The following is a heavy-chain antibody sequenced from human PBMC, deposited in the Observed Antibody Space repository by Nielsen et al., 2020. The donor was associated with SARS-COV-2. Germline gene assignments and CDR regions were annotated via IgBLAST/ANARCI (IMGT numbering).Heavy chain of an antibody. CDR1: GGSISSSSYY. Sequence: GSLRLSCTVFGGSISSSSYYWGWIRQPPGKGLEWIGSIYYSGSTYYNPSLKSRVTISVDTSKNQFSLKLSSVTAADTAVYYCARGQAWYSSSWYPYNWFDPWGQGSLVTVSS. V-gene: IGHV4-39*01. CDR2: IYYSGST. CDR3: ARGQAWYSSSWYPYNWFDP. D-gene: IGHD6-13*01. J-gene: IGHJ5*02.